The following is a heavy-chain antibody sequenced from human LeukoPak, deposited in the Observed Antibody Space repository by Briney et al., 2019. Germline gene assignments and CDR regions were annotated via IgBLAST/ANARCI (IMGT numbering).Heavy chain of an antibody. CDR3: ALISYCTTVTCFFLDY. CDR2: ISTNDGNT. CDR1: GYTFTNYH. J-gene: IGHJ4*02. D-gene: IGHD2-8*01. Sequence: ASVKVSCKASGYTFTNYHITWVRQAPGQGLEWMGWISTNDGNTNYAQNLQGRVTMTKDTSTSTAYMELRSLRSDDTAVYYCALISYCTTVTCFFLDYWGQGTLVTVSS. V-gene: IGHV1-18*01.